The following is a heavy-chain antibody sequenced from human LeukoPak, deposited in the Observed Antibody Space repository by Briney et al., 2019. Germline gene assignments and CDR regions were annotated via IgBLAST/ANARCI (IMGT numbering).Heavy chain of an antibody. CDR2: INAGNGNT. J-gene: IGHJ4*02. CDR1: GYTSTSYA. Sequence: ASVKVSCKASGYTSTSYAMHWVRQAPGQRLEWMGWINAGNGNTKYSQKFQGRVTITRDTSASTAYMELSSLRSEDTVVYYCARDSSRLGDFDYWGQGTLVTVSS. CDR3: ARDSSRLGDFDY. V-gene: IGHV1-3*01. D-gene: IGHD6-13*01.